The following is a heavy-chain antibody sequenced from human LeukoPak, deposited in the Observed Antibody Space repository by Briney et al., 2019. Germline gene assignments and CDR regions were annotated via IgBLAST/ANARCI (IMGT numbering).Heavy chain of an antibody. CDR1: GFIFNNYA. D-gene: IGHD2-2*01. V-gene: IGHV3-30*03. Sequence: PGGSLRLSCAASGFIFNNYAMTWVRQPPVKGLEWVAVISYDGNNKYSADSVKGRFTISRDNSKNTLYLQMNSLRDEDTAVYYCARCIGSGYSTSCPLDYWGQGTLVTVSS. J-gene: IGHJ4*02. CDR2: ISYDGNNK. CDR3: ARCIGSGYSTSCPLDY.